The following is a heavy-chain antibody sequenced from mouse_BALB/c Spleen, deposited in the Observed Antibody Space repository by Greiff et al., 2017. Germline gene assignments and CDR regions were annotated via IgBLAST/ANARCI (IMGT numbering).Heavy chain of an antibody. J-gene: IGHJ2*01. CDR2: ISSGSSTI. D-gene: IGHD2-4*01. CDR1: GFTFSSFG. CDR3: ARGGYDYTFDY. Sequence: EVKLMESGGGLVQPGGSRKLSCAASGFTFSSFGMHWVRQAPEKGLEWVAYISSGSSTIYYADTVKGRFTISRDNPKNTLFLQMTSLRSEDTAMYYCARGGYDYTFDYWGQGTTLTVSS. V-gene: IGHV5-17*02.